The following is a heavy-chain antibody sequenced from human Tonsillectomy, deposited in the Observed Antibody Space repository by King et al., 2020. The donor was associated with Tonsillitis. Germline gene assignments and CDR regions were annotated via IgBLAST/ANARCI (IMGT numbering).Heavy chain of an antibody. V-gene: IGHV3-53*02. CDR3: ATLPIVVVTAARAFDI. D-gene: IGHD2-2*01. Sequence: VQLVETGGGLIQPGGSLRLSCAASGFTVSSNYMSWVRQAPGKGLEWVSVIYSGGSTYYADSVKGRFTISRDNSKNTLYLQMNSLRAEDTAVYYCATLPIVVVTAARAFDIWGQGTMVTVSS. CDR2: IYSGGST. J-gene: IGHJ3*02. CDR1: GFTVSSNY.